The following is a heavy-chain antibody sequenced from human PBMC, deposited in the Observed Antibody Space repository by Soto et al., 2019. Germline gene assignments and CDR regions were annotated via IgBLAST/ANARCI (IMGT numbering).Heavy chain of an antibody. D-gene: IGHD1-26*01. CDR1: GFTFSSNA. CDR3: AGRSGSYPKNWFDP. Sequence: GGSLRLSCTASGFTFSSNAMTWVRQAPGKGLEWVSAISATGGSTYYADSVKGRFTISRDNSKNTLYLQMNSLRAEDTAVYYCAGRSGSYPKNWFDPWGQGTLVTVSS. CDR2: ISATGGST. V-gene: IGHV3-23*01. J-gene: IGHJ5*02.